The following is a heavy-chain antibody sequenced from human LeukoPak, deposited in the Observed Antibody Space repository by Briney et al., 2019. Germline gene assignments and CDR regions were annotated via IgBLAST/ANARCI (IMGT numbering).Heavy chain of an antibody. CDR1: GYTFTGYY. Sequence: EASVKVSCKASGYTFTGYYVHWVRQAPGQGLEWMGWIDPHSGATNYAQKFQGRVTMTTDTSTSTAYMELRSLRSDDTAVYYCARVVGLNEWEPHYWGQGTLVTVSS. V-gene: IGHV1-2*02. CDR2: IDPHSGAT. J-gene: IGHJ4*02. CDR3: ARVVGLNEWEPHY. D-gene: IGHD1-26*01.